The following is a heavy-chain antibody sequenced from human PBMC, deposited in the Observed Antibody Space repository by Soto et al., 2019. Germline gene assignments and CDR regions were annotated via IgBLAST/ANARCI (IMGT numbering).Heavy chain of an antibody. Sequence: QVQLVESGGGVVQPGRSLRLSCAASGFKFAIYGMHWVRQAPGEGLEWVAVVWYDGSNKYYADSVKGRFTISRDNSKNTLYLQVNSLRAEDTAVYYCAKDRSSSLDGMDVWGQGTTVTVSS. CDR2: VWYDGSNK. D-gene: IGHD6-19*01. J-gene: IGHJ6*02. V-gene: IGHV3-33*06. CDR1: GFKFAIYG. CDR3: AKDRSSSLDGMDV.